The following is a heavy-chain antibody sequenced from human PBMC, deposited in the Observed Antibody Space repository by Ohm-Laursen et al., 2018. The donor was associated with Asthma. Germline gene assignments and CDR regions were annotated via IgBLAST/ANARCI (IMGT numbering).Heavy chain of an antibody. D-gene: IGHD3-10*01. CDR3: AKARYGSGSFNHYGMDV. Sequence: SLRLSCTASGFTFSSYGMHWVRQAPGKGLEWVAVISYDGSNKYHVDSLKGRFTISRDNSKNRLYLQMKSLRAEDTAVYYCAKARYGSGSFNHYGMDVWGQGTTVTVSS. V-gene: IGHV3-30*18. CDR1: GFTFSSYG. CDR2: ISYDGSNK. J-gene: IGHJ6*02.